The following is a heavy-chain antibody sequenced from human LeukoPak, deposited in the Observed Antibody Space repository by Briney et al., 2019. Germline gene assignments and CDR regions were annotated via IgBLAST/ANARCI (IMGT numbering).Heavy chain of an antibody. CDR2: INPNGGTT. CDR3: ARVIRSPESRWFDP. Sequence: ASVKVSCKASGYTFTNYYIHWVRQAPGQGFEWMGIINPNGGTTNYAQKFQGRVTMTRDTSTNTVYMELSRLRSDDTAVYYCARVIRSPESRWFDPWGQGTLVTVSS. V-gene: IGHV1-46*01. D-gene: IGHD3-3*01. J-gene: IGHJ5*02. CDR1: GYTFTNYY.